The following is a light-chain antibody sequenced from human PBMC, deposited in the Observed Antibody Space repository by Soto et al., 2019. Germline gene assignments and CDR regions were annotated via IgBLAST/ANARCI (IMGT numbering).Light chain of an antibody. V-gene: IGLV2-11*01. CDR1: SSDVGGYNS. Sequence: QSALTQPRSVSGSPGQSVTISCTGTSSDVGGYNSVSWYQQHPSKAPRLMIYDVSKRPSGVPDRFFGSKSGSTASLTISGLQAVDEADYYCCSYAGSYTWVFGGGTKLTVL. CDR2: DVS. CDR3: CSYAGSYTWV. J-gene: IGLJ3*02.